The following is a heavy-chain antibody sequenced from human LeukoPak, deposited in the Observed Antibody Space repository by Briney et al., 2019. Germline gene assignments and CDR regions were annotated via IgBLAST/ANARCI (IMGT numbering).Heavy chain of an antibody. J-gene: IGHJ4*02. CDR2: IYYSGSS. CDR1: GVSISSDY. CDR3: AREGGTGGTTVTPDY. V-gene: IGHV4-59*12. D-gene: IGHD4-11*01. Sequence: SETLSLTCTVSGVSISSDYWSWIRLPPGKGLEWIGYIYYSGSSNYNPSLKSRVTMSVDTSKNQFSLKLTSVTAADTAVYYCAREGGTGGTTVTPDYWGQGTLVTVSS.